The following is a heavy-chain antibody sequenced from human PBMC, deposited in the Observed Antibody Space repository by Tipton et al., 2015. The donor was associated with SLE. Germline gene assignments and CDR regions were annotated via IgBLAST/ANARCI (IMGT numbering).Heavy chain of an antibody. D-gene: IGHD5-12*01. CDR2: IPYRGSA. CDR1: GGSISSDDYY. Sequence: TLSLTCTVSGGSISSDDYYWTWIRQHPGKGLEWIGHIPYRGSASYNPSLKSRVTISVDTSKRHFSLKLTSVTAADTAVYYCARGGVGGYDYFDHWGQGTLVTVSS. V-gene: IGHV4-31*03. J-gene: IGHJ4*02. CDR3: ARGGVGGYDYFDH.